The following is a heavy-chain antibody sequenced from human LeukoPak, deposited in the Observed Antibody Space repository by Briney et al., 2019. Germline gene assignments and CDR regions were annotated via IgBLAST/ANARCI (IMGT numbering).Heavy chain of an antibody. Sequence: GGSLRPSCAASGFTFNSYSMNWVRQAPGKGLEWVLSISSSSSYIYYADSVKGRFTISRDNAKNSLYLQMNSLRAEDTAVYYCARSARIVGATTSVDYWGQGTLVTVSS. CDR2: ISSSSSYI. CDR3: ARSARIVGATTSVDY. V-gene: IGHV3-21*01. CDR1: GFTFNSYS. J-gene: IGHJ4*02. D-gene: IGHD1-26*01.